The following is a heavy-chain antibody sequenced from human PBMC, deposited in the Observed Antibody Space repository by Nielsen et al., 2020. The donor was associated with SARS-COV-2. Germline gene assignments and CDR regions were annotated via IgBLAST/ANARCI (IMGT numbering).Heavy chain of an antibody. J-gene: IGHJ4*02. CDR2: ISGSDDST. CDR3: ATRITMVRGRFY. Sequence: GESLKISCVASGFTFSTYAMSWVRQAPGKGLEWVSAISGSDDSTYYTDSVKGRFTISRDNSKNTLYLQMNSLRAEDTAVYYCATRITMVRGRFYWGQGTLVTVSS. V-gene: IGHV3-23*01. CDR1: GFTFSTYA. D-gene: IGHD3-10*01.